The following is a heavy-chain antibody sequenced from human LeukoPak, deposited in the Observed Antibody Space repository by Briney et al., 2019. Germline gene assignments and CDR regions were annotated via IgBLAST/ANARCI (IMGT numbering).Heavy chain of an antibody. Sequence: PGGSLRLSCATSGFTVSSNYMSWVRQAPGKGLEWVSVIYDSGTTYYADSVKGRFLIFRDTSKNTLYLQMNSLRAEDTAVYYCAKGVDSSSWYSFDYWGQGTLVTVSS. CDR2: IYDSGTT. CDR3: AKGVDSSSWYSFDY. D-gene: IGHD6-13*01. J-gene: IGHJ4*02. V-gene: IGHV3-53*01. CDR1: GFTVSSNY.